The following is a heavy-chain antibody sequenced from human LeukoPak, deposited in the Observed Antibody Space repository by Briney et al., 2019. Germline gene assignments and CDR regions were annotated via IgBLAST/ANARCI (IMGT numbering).Heavy chain of an antibody. V-gene: IGHV3-30-3*01. Sequence: PGRSLRLSCAASGFTFSSYAMHWVRQAPGKGLGWVAVISYDGSNKYYADSVKGRFTISRDNSKNTLYLQMNSLRAEDTAVYYCARAGGDYGSGRKPLDLWGRGTLVTVSS. J-gene: IGHJ2*01. D-gene: IGHD3-10*01. CDR2: ISYDGSNK. CDR3: ARAGGDYGSGRKPLDL. CDR1: GFTFSSYA.